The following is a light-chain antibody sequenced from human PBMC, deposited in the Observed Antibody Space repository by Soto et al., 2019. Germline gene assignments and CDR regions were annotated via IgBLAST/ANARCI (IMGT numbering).Light chain of an antibody. J-gene: IGKJ1*01. Sequence: DIQMTQSPSSLSASVGDRVTITCRASQGIRHYLAWYQQKPGKVPKLLIYEASNLQSGVPSRFRCGGSGTEFNLTISSLQPEDVATYYCQNFDSAPQTFGQGTKVEIK. CDR3: QNFDSAPQT. CDR1: QGIRHY. V-gene: IGKV1-27*01. CDR2: EAS.